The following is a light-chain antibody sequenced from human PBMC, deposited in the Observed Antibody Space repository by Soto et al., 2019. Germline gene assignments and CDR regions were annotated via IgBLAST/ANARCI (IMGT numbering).Light chain of an antibody. CDR3: QQRSNWPPIT. Sequence: EIMMTQSPATLSVSPGERATLSCRASQSVKTFLVWYQQRPGQAPRLLIYDASHRAAGIPARFSGSGFGTDFTLTISSLEPEDAAVYYCQQRSNWPPITFGQGTRLEI. CDR2: DAS. V-gene: IGKV3-11*01. J-gene: IGKJ5*01. CDR1: QSVKTF.